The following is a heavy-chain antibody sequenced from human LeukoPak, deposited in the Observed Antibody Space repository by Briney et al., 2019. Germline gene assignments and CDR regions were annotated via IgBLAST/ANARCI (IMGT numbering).Heavy chain of an antibody. CDR1: GSNFPSYW. CDR2: IDPSGSST. CDR3: ARGGRQIVVTAAVIDY. D-gene: IGHD2-2*01. Sequence: GESLQISCKGSGSNFPSYWITWVRQMPGKGLEWMGRIDPSGSSTNYSPSFQGHVTISTDKSISTAYLQWSSLQASDTAIYYCARGGRQIVVTAAVIDYWGQGTLVTVSS. V-gene: IGHV5-10-1*01. J-gene: IGHJ4*02.